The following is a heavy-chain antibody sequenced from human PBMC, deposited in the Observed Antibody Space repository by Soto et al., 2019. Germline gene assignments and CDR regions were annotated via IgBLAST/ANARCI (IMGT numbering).Heavy chain of an antibody. CDR1: GFTFSSYG. Sequence: QVQLVESGGGVVQPGRSLRLSCAASGFTFSSYGMHWVRQAPGKGLEWVAVIWYDGSNKYYADSVKGRFTISRDNSKNPLYLQMNSLRAEDTAVYYCARDIEVSHFDYWGQGTLVTVSS. CDR2: IWYDGSNK. D-gene: IGHD1-26*01. J-gene: IGHJ4*02. CDR3: ARDIEVSHFDY. V-gene: IGHV3-33*01.